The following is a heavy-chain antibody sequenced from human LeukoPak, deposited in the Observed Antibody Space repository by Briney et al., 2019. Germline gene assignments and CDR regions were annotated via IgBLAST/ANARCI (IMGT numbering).Heavy chain of an antibody. CDR1: GYFFSSYG. Sequence: GASVKVSCKASGYFFSSYGFSWVRQAPGQGLEWMGWISAYDGNTNYAQKIQGRVTMATDTSTSTAYMELRSLRSDDSAVYFCARIAEQHLQYDFDYWGQGTLVTVSS. D-gene: IGHD6-13*01. J-gene: IGHJ4*02. CDR3: ARIAEQHLQYDFDY. V-gene: IGHV1-18*01. CDR2: ISAYDGNT.